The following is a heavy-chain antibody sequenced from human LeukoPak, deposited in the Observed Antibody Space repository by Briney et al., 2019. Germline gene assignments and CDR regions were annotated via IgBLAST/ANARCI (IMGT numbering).Heavy chain of an antibody. CDR3: ARVTTMDWLPHSGYFQH. CDR2: MNPNSGNT. V-gene: IGHV1-8*01. Sequence: ASVKVSCKASGYTFTSYDINWVRQATGQGLEWMGWMNPNSGNTGYAQKFQGRVTMTRNTSISTAYMELSSLRSEDTAVYYCARVTTMDWLPHSGYFQHWGQGTLVTVSS. J-gene: IGHJ1*01. D-gene: IGHD3/OR15-3a*01. CDR1: GYTFTSYD.